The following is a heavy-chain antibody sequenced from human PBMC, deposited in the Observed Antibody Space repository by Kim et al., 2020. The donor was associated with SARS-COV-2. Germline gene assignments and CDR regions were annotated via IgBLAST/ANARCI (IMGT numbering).Heavy chain of an antibody. V-gene: IGHV3-48*03. Sequence: GGSLRLSCAASGFTFSSYEMNWVRQAPGKGLEWVSYISSSGSTIYYADSVKGRFTISRDNAKNSLYLQMNSLRAEDTAVYYCARDDSSGYYYGEGAFDIWGQGTMVTVSS. CDR2: ISSSGSTI. CDR1: GFTFSSYE. D-gene: IGHD3-22*01. J-gene: IGHJ3*02. CDR3: ARDDSSGYYYGEGAFDI.